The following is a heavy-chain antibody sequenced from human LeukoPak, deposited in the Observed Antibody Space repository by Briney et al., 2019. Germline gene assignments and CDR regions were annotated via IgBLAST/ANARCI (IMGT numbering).Heavy chain of an antibody. J-gene: IGHJ4*02. CDR2: INAGNGDDT. D-gene: IGHD6-13*01. V-gene: IGHV1-3*01. CDR3: ARSGSNWSCDS. Sequence: ASVKVSCKASGYAFPHYGVQWVRQAPGQTLEWMGWINAGNGDDTKYSQKFQARPTITTDTSATTVYMELNSLRSEDTAVYYCARSGSNWSCDSWGQGTLVTVSS. CDR1: GYAFPHYG.